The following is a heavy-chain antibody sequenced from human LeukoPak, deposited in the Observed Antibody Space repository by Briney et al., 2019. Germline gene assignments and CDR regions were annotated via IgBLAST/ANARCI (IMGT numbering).Heavy chain of an antibody. CDR2: IYTSGST. J-gene: IGHJ5*02. CDR3: ARGRGEGRGISMVRGVRAPSYNWFDP. CDR1: GDSISSGSYY. V-gene: IGHV4-61*02. D-gene: IGHD3-10*01. Sequence: SQTLSLTCTVSGDSISSGSYYWSWIRQPAGKGLEWIGRIYTSGSTKYNPSLKSRVTISLDTSKNQFSLRLSSVTAADTAVYYCARGRGEGRGISMVRGVRAPSYNWFDPWGHGTLVTVSS.